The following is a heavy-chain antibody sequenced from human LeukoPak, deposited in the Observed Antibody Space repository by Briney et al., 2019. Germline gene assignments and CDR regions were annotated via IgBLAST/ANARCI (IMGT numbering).Heavy chain of an antibody. CDR3: ARDGYGDYY. Sequence: SQTLSLTCTVSGGSISSGSYYWSWIRQPAGKGLEWIGRIYTSGSTNYNPSLKSQVTISVDTSKNQFSLKLSSVTAADTAVYYCARDGYGDYYWGQGTLVTVSS. CDR2: IYTSGST. CDR1: GGSISSGSYY. V-gene: IGHV4-61*02. J-gene: IGHJ4*02. D-gene: IGHD4-17*01.